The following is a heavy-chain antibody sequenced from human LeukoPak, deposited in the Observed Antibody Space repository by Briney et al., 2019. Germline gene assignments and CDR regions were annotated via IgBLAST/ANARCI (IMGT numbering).Heavy chain of an antibody. Sequence: ASVKVSRKASGYTFTSYGISWVRQAPAQGLEWMGWLRAYNGNTNYAQKLQGRVTMTTDTSTSTAYMELRSLRSDDTAVYYCARDFRLGELSLYEYYFDYWGQGTLVTVSS. D-gene: IGHD3-16*02. CDR2: LRAYNGNT. J-gene: IGHJ4*02. V-gene: IGHV1-18*04. CDR3: ARDFRLGELSLYEYYFDY. CDR1: GYTFTSYG.